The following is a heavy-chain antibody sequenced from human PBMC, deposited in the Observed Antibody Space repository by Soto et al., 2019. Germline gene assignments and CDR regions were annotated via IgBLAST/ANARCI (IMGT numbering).Heavy chain of an antibody. J-gene: IGHJ4*02. CDR1: GFTFSSYG. CDR2: IWYDGSNK. V-gene: IGHV3-33*01. Sequence: LRLSCAASGFTFSSYGMHWVRQAPGKGLEWVAVIWYDGSNKYYADSVKGRFTISRDNSKNTLYLQMNSLRAEDTAVYYCARDPYCSGGSCYHYFDYWGQGTLVTVSS. D-gene: IGHD2-15*01. CDR3: ARDPYCSGGSCYHYFDY.